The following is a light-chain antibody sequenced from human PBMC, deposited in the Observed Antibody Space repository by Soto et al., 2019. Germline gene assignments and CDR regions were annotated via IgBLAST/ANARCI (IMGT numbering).Light chain of an antibody. CDR3: QQYHNSPPT. V-gene: IGKV3-20*01. CDR1: QSVSSSS. CDR2: DAS. Sequence: EIVLTPSPGTLSLSPGERATLSCRASQSVSSSSLAWYQQKRGQAPRLLIHDASSRATGIPDRFSGSGSGTDFTLTISRLEPEDFAVYYCQQYHNSPPTFGQGTKVDI. J-gene: IGKJ1*01.